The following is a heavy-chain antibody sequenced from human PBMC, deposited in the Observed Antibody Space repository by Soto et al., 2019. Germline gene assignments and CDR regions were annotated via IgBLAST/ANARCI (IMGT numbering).Heavy chain of an antibody. CDR1: GFTFSTYW. D-gene: IGHD2-21*01. Sequence: PGGSLRLSCAASGFTFSTYWMHWVRQAPGKGLVWVSRINTDGSVAMYVDSVKGRFTISRDNAKNTLYLHMNSLRAEDTAVYHCVRDMKLWICDSWGQGTLVTVSS. CDR2: INTDGSVA. V-gene: IGHV3-74*03. CDR3: VRDMKLWICDS. J-gene: IGHJ4*02.